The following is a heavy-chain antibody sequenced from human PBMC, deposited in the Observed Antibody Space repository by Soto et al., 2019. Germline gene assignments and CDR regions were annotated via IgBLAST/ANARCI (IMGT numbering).Heavy chain of an antibody. V-gene: IGHV1-2*04. J-gene: IGHJ6*02. CDR2: INPNSGGT. CDR1: GYTFTGYY. Sequence: QVQLVQSGAEVKKPGASVKVSCKASGYTFTGYYMHWVRQAPGQGLEWMGWINPNSGGTNYAQKFQGWVTMTRDTSICTAYMELSRLRSDDTAVYYCARDQAGWSPKYYYYGMDVWGQGTTVTVSS. D-gene: IGHD6-19*01. CDR3: ARDQAGWSPKYYYYGMDV.